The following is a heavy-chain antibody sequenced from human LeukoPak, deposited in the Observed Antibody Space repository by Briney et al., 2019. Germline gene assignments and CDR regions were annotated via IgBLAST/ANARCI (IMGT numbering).Heavy chain of an antibody. V-gene: IGHV4-30-4*01. CDR1: AGTISCGDYE. CDR3: ARPYYYDSRIDP. D-gene: IGHD3-22*01. Sequence: SQNLSFNCSVSAGTISCGDYEWSWIRQPPGKGLERIANMYYSGSTYYNPSINTRVTMSADTSENQHSLKLSSVTAAVTSVDYCARPYYYDSRIDPGGQGILVTVYS. CDR2: MYYSGST. J-gene: IGHJ5*02.